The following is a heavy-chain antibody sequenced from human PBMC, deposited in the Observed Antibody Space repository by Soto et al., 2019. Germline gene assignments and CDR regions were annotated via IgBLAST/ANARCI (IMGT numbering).Heavy chain of an antibody. CDR1: GGSISSSSYY. CDR2: IYYSGST. D-gene: IGHD6-19*01. J-gene: IGHJ4*02. CDR3: ARPGAVAGFDY. V-gene: IGHV4-39*01. Sequence: QLQLQESGPGLVKPSATLSLTCTVSGGSISSSSYYWGWLRQPPGKGLEGIGSIYYSGSTYYNPSLKSRVTISVDTSKNQFSLKLSSVTAADTAVYYWARPGAVAGFDYWGQGTLVTVSS.